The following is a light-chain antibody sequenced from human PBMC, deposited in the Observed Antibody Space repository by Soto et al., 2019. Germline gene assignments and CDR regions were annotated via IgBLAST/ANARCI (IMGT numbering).Light chain of an antibody. V-gene: IGKV1-9*01. CDR2: AAS. Sequence: IPLTQSPSSLSASVGDRVTITCRASQGISRYLAWYQQKPGKAPKLLIYAASTLQSGVPSRFGGSGSGTAFTLTISRLQPEAFATYYCQHLNSYPRTFGPGTKVDIK. CDR1: QGISRY. J-gene: IGKJ3*01. CDR3: QHLNSYPRT.